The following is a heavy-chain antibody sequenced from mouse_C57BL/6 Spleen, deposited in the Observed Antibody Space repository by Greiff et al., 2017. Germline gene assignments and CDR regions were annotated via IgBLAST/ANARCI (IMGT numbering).Heavy chain of an antibody. J-gene: IGHJ3*01. V-gene: IGHV5-17*01. D-gene: IGHD1-1*01. CDR1: GFTFSDYG. CDR3: AREDYYGSSPLAY. CDR2: ISSGSSTI. Sequence: EVKLVESGGGLVKPGGSLKLSCAASGFTFSDYGLHWVRQAPEKGLEWVAYISSGSSTIYYADTVKGRFTISRDNAKNTLFLQMTSLRSEDTAMYYCAREDYYGSSPLAYWGQGTLVTVSA.